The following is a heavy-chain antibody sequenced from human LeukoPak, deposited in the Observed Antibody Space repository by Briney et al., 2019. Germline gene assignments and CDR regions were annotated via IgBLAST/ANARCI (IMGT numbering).Heavy chain of an antibody. CDR3: ARGRHYYYDSSGYRI. Sequence: SETPSLTCAVYGGSFSGYYWSWIRQPPGKGLEWIGEINHSGSTNYNPSLKSRVTISVDTSKNQFSLKLSSVTAADTAVYYCARGRHYYYDSSGYRIWGQGTMVTVSS. CDR1: GGSFSGYY. J-gene: IGHJ3*02. D-gene: IGHD3-22*01. V-gene: IGHV4-34*01. CDR2: INHSGST.